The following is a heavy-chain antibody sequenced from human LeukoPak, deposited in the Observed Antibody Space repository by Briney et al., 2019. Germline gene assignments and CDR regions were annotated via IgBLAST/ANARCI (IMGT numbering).Heavy chain of an antibody. J-gene: IGHJ4*02. Sequence: VRQAPGXGGXXFSYISSSGTTIXYADSVKGGFTMSRXXAKXSLYLKMNSLRAEDTAVYYXXXXXXXXLXXYWXQGTXVTVSS. V-gene: IGHV3-48*03. CDR2: ISSSGTTI. CDR3: XXXXXXXLXXY.